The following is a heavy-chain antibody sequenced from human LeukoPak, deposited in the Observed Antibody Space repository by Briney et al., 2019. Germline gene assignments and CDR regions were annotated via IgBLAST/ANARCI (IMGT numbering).Heavy chain of an antibody. D-gene: IGHD6-13*01. V-gene: IGHV3-74*01. CDR3: AKDTSAGTEWYFDL. J-gene: IGHJ2*01. CDR1: GFTFSSNW. CDR2: IDSDGSST. Sequence: GGSLRLSCAASGFTFSSNWMHWVRQAPGKGLVWVSRIDSDGSSTSYADSVKGRFTISRDNSKDTLYLQMNSLRAEDTAVYYCAKDTSAGTEWYFDLWGRGTLVTVSS.